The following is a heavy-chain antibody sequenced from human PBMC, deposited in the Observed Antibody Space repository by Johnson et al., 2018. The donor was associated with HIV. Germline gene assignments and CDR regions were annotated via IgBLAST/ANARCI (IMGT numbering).Heavy chain of an antibody. CDR2: IYSRDTT. V-gene: IGHV3-66*01. CDR3: AKNFGKILAAGGLEVGDAFDI. Sequence: VLLVESGRGLVQPGGSLRLSCAVSGFTVINNYMTWVRQAPGKGLEWVSIIYSRDTTYYADSVKGRFSISRDSSKNTLYLQMNSLRDEDTAVYYCAKNFGKILAAGGLEVGDAFDIWGQGTMVTVSS. J-gene: IGHJ3*02. CDR1: GFTVINNY. D-gene: IGHD6-13*01.